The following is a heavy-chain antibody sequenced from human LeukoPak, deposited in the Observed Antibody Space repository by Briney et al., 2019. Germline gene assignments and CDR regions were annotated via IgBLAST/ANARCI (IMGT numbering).Heavy chain of an antibody. CDR3: ARRNIVVVPAATQGYYYYYGMDV. CDR1: GGSISSHY. J-gene: IGHJ6*02. Sequence: SETLSLTCTVSGGSISSHYWSWIRQHPRKGLGWDGYIYYSGSTNYNPSLKSRGTISVEKSKNQLSLKLSSVSAADTGVYFCARRNIVVVPAATQGYYYYYGMDVWGQGTTVTVSS. CDR2: IYYSGST. V-gene: IGHV4-59*08. D-gene: IGHD2-2*01.